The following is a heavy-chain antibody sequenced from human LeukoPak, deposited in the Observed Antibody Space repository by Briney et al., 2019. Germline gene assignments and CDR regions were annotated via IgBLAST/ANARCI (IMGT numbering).Heavy chain of an antibody. CDR1: GYIFTSYY. V-gene: IGHV1-46*01. Sequence: GASVKVSCKASGYIFTSYYMHWVRQAPGQGLEWMGIINPSGGGTNYAQKLQGRVTMTTDTSTSTAYMELRSLRSDDTAVYYCARDIAVAGIGWFDPWGQGTLVTVSS. D-gene: IGHD6-19*01. J-gene: IGHJ5*02. CDR3: ARDIAVAGIGWFDP. CDR2: INPSGGGT.